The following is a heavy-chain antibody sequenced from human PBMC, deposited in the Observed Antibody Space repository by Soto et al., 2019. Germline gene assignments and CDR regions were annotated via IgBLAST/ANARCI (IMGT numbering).Heavy chain of an antibody. CDR3: AKSRRGHYDGARSHFGW. D-gene: IGHD3-10*01. Sequence: GGSLRLSCAASGFTFSSYGMHWVRQAPGKXLEWVAVISYDGSNKYYADSVKGRFTISRDNSKNTLYLQMNSLRAEDTAVYYCAKSRRGHYDGARSHFGWWAQGTLVTVSS. V-gene: IGHV3-30*18. CDR1: GFTFSSYG. CDR2: ISYDGSNK. J-gene: IGHJ1*01.